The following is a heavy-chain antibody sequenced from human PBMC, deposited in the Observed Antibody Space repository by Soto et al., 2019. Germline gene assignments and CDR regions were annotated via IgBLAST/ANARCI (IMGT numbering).Heavy chain of an antibody. Sequence: EVQLVESGGGLVQPGRSLRLSCAASGFTFDDYAMHWVRQAPGKGLEWVSGISWNSGSIGYADSVKDRFTISRDNAKNSLYLQMNSLRAEDTALYYCAKDIEGDGYTRGAFDIWGQGTMVTVSS. CDR2: ISWNSGSI. CDR1: GFTFDDYA. V-gene: IGHV3-9*01. J-gene: IGHJ3*02. D-gene: IGHD5-12*01. CDR3: AKDIEGDGYTRGAFDI.